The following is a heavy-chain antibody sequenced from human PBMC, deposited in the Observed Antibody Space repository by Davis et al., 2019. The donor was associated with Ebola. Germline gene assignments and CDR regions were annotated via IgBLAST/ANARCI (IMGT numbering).Heavy chain of an antibody. V-gene: IGHV3-11*01. CDR1: GFTFSDYY. CDR2: ISSSSGTI. Sequence: GESLKISCAASGFTFSDYYTSWIRQAPGKGLEWVSYISSSSGTIYYADSVKGRFTISRDNAKNSLYLQMNSLRAEDTAMYYCARVNYDSIGYRSDYWGQGTLVTVSS. J-gene: IGHJ4*02. CDR3: ARVNYDSIGYRSDY. D-gene: IGHD3-22*01.